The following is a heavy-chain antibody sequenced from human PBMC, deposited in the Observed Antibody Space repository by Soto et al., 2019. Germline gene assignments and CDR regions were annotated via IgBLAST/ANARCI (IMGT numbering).Heavy chain of an antibody. CDR2: IYHSGSA. D-gene: IGHD6-19*01. CDR3: ARVGAVAGNLGRYYFDY. J-gene: IGHJ4*02. V-gene: IGHV4-38-2*01. Sequence: SETLSLTCAVSGYSISSGYYWGWIRQPPGKGLEWIGSIYHSGSAYYNPSLKSRVTISVDTSKNQFSLKLSSVTAADTAVYYCARVGAVAGNLGRYYFDYWGQGTLVTVSS. CDR1: GYSISSGYY.